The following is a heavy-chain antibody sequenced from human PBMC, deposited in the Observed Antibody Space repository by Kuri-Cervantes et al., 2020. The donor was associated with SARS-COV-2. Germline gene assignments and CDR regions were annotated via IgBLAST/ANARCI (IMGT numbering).Heavy chain of an antibody. V-gene: IGHV4-30-2*01. D-gene: IGHD3-22*01. Sequence: LVKPTQTLTLTCTFSGFSLNTSGMCVSWIRQPPGKALEWIGYIYHSGSTYYNPSLKSRVTISVDRSKNQFSLKLSSVTAADTAVYYCARVFLLDYYDSSGYYSDWGQGTLVTVSS. CDR3: ARVFLLDYYDSSGYYSD. J-gene: IGHJ4*02. CDR2: IYHSGST. CDR1: GFSLNTSGMC.